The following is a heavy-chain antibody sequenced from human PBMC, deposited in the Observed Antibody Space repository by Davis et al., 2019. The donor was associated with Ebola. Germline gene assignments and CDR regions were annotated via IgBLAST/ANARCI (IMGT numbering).Heavy chain of an antibody. CDR2: MNPHSGGT. Sequence: ASVKVSCKASGYTFTGYHMHWVRQAPGQGLEWMGRMNPHSGGTNYAQKFQGRVTMISDTSISTAYMELSSLRSDDTAVYYCTIGGTTGGFDYWGQGTLVTVSS. V-gene: IGHV1-2*06. CDR3: TIGGTTGGFDY. D-gene: IGHD3-16*01. J-gene: IGHJ4*02. CDR1: GYTFTGYH.